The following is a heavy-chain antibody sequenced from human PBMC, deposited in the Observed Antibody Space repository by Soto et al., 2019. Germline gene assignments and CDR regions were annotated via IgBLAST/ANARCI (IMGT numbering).Heavy chain of an antibody. Sequence: EVQLLESGGGLVQPGGSLRLSCAASGFPFSSYAMSWVRQAPGKGLEWVSAISGSGGSTYYADSVKGRFTISRDNSKNPLYLQMNGLTAKDTAVNYCAKALRTTLIEDFEYWGQGPLVTVSS. CDR2: ISGSGGST. CDR3: AKALRTTLIEDFEY. J-gene: IGHJ4*02. CDR1: GFPFSSYA. V-gene: IGHV3-23*01.